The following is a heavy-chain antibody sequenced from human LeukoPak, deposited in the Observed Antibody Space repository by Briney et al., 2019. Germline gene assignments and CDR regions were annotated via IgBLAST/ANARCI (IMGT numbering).Heavy chain of an antibody. CDR2: IYYSGST. Sequence: PSETLSLTCTVSGGSISSGDYYWSWIRQPPGKGLEWIGYIYYSGSTYYSPSLKSRVTISVDTSKNQFSLKLSSVTAADTAVYYCARGKTWIQLWLFDPWGQGTLVTVSS. CDR3: ARGKTWIQLWLFDP. V-gene: IGHV4-30-4*08. J-gene: IGHJ5*02. CDR1: GGSISSGDYY. D-gene: IGHD5-18*01.